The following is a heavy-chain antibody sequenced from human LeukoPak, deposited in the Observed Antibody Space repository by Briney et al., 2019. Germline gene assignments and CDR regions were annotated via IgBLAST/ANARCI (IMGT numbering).Heavy chain of an antibody. V-gene: IGHV1-18*01. Sequence: ASVKVSCKASGGTFSSYAISWVRQAPGQGLEGMGWISAYNGNTNYAQKLQGRVTMTTDTSTSTAYMELRRLRSDDTAAYYCAGVGQGGSGSYRRFDYWGQGTLVTVSS. CDR2: ISAYNGNT. CDR1: GGTFSSYA. J-gene: IGHJ4*02. D-gene: IGHD3-10*01. CDR3: AGVGQGGSGSYRRFDY.